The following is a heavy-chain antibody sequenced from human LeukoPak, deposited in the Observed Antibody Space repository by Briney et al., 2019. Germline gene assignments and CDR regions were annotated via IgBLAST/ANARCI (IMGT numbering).Heavy chain of an antibody. D-gene: IGHD3-10*01. Sequence: PSETLSLTCTVSGVSISSNTYSWGWIRQPPGKGLEWIGSIYYSGNTHYNPSLKSRVTISVDTSKNQFSLKLSSVTAADTAVFYCARHDPLGSGNNWGQGILVTVSS. CDR1: GVSISSNTYS. CDR2: IYYSGNT. J-gene: IGHJ4*02. CDR3: ARHDPLGSGNN. V-gene: IGHV4-39*01.